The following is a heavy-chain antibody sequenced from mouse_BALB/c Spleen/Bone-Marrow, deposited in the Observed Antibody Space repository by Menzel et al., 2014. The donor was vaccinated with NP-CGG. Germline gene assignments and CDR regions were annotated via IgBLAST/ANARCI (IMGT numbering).Heavy chain of an antibody. D-gene: IGHD3-1*01. CDR2: ISYSGNT. CDR3: ARSGSSGYHYYAMDY. V-gene: IGHV3-8*02. J-gene: IGHJ4*01. CDR1: GDSITSGY. Sequence: VERQQSGPSFVKASQTLSPTCSVTGDSITSGYWNWIRKFPGNKLEYMGYISYSGNTYYNPSLKSRISITRDTSKNLYYLQLNSVTTKDAATYYCARSGSSGYHYYAMDYWDQAASAAVSS.